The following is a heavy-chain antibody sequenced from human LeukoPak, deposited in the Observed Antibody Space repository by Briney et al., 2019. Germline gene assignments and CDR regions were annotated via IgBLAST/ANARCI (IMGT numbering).Heavy chain of an antibody. CDR3: ASFGSYTSSWYDFDY. Sequence: GGSLRLSCAASGFTFSYYSMNWVRQAPGKGLGWVSSISSGSSYIYYADSMKGRFTISRDNAKNSLYLQMNSLRAEDTAVYYCASFGSYTSSWYDFDYWGQGTLVTVSS. CDR2: ISSGSSYI. CDR1: GFTFSYYS. V-gene: IGHV3-21*01. J-gene: IGHJ4*02. D-gene: IGHD6-13*01.